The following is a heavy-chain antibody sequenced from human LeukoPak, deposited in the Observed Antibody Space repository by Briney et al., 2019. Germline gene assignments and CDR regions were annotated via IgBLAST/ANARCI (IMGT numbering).Heavy chain of an antibody. CDR3: ARDKDYGDYTPAFGY. J-gene: IGHJ4*02. V-gene: IGHV3-7*01. Sequence: QAGGSLRLSCAASGFTFSSYWMSWVRQAPGKGLEWVANIKQDGSEKYYVDSVKGRFTISRDNAKNSLYLQMNSLRAEDTAVYYCARDKDYGDYTPAFGYWGQGTLVTVSS. D-gene: IGHD4-17*01. CDR1: GFTFSSYW. CDR2: IKQDGSEK.